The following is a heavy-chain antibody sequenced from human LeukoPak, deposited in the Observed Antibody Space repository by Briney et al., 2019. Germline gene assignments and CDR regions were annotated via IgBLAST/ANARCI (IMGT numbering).Heavy chain of an antibody. CDR1: GFRFSTYG. Sequence: GGSLRLSCGASGFRFSTYGMSWVRQAPGRGLEWVANIKEDGSEKYYVDSVKGRFTISRDNAKNSLYLQMNSLRAEDTAVYYCARDPSSDAFDIWGQGTMATVSS. V-gene: IGHV3-7*05. CDR2: IKEDGSEK. CDR3: ARDPSSDAFDI. J-gene: IGHJ3*02.